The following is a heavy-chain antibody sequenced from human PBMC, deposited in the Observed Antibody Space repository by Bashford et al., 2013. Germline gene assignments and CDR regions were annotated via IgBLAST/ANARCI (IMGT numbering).Heavy chain of an antibody. Sequence: VRQAPGKGLEWVSAISGSGGSTYYADSVKGRFTISRDNSKNTLYLQMNSLRAEDTAVYYCAKVAGELGYWGQGTLVTVSS. CDR2: ISGSGGST. CDR3: AKVAGELGY. J-gene: IGHJ4*02. D-gene: IGHD1-26*01. V-gene: IGHV3-23*01.